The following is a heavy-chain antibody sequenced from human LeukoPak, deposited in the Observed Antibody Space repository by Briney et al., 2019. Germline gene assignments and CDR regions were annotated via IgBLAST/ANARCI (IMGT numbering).Heavy chain of an antibody. V-gene: IGHV4-59*08. D-gene: IGHD3-10*01. J-gene: IGHJ4*02. CDR2: IYYSGST. CDR3: ARGWTGKGMYYLDY. CDR1: GGSISSYY. Sequence: SETLSLTCTVSGGSISSYYWSWIRQPPGEGLEWIGYIYYSGSTNYNPSLKSRVTISVDTSKNQFSLKLSSVTAADTAVYYCARGWTGKGMYYLDYWGQGTLVTVSS.